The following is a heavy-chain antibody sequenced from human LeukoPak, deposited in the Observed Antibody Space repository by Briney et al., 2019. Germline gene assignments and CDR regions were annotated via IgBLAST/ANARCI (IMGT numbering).Heavy chain of an antibody. CDR3: AKEVSNLAYYYGMDV. Sequence: GGSLRLSCAASGFTFDNAWMSWVRQAPGKGLEWVSAISGSGGSTYYADSVKGRFTISRDNSKNTLYLQMNSLRAEDTAVYYCAKEVSNLAYYYGMDVWGQGTTVTVSS. CDR1: GFTFDNAW. V-gene: IGHV3-23*01. CDR2: ISGSGGST. J-gene: IGHJ6*02. D-gene: IGHD4/OR15-4a*01.